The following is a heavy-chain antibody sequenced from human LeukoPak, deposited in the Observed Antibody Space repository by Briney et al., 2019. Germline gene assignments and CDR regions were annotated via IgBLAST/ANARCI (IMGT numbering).Heavy chain of an antibody. Sequence: ASGKVSCKTSGYTFTGYYIHWVRQAPGQGLEWMGWITPNSGGTNYAQKFQGRVTMTRDTSISTAYMELSRLRPNDTAVYYCARGRLSTILFDSWGQGTLVTVSS. CDR1: GYTFTGYY. V-gene: IGHV1-2*02. CDR3: ARGRLSTILFDS. CDR2: ITPNSGGT. J-gene: IGHJ4*02. D-gene: IGHD5/OR15-5a*01.